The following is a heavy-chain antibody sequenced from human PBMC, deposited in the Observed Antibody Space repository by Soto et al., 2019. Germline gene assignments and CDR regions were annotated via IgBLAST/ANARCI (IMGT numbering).Heavy chain of an antibody. Sequence: GGSLRLSCEASGFTFNSYGMHWVRQAPGKGLEWVAVVWYDGVNEFYADSVKGRFTISRDNSKNTLFLQMHSLRAEDTAVYYCANSGESGDYPFFMDQWGQGTLVTVYS. CDR3: ANSGESGDYPFFMDQ. V-gene: IGHV3-33*06. CDR1: GFTFNSYG. D-gene: IGHD4-17*01. J-gene: IGHJ4*02. CDR2: VWYDGVNE.